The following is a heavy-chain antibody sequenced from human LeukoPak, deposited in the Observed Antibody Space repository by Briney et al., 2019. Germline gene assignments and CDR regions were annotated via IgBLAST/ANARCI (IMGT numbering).Heavy chain of an antibody. V-gene: IGHV4-34*01. CDR2: INHSGST. J-gene: IGHJ4*02. CDR1: GGSFSDYY. D-gene: IGHD3-22*01. Sequence: SETLSLTCAVYGGSFSDYYWSWIRQPPGKGLEWIGEINHSGSTNYNPSLESRVTISVDTSKNQFSLKLSSVTAADTAMYYCARPSFYDSSGYYLPYWGRGTLVTVSS. CDR3: ARPSFYDSSGYYLPY.